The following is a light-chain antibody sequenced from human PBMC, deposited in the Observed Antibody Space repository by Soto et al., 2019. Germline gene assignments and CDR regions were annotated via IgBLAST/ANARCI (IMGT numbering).Light chain of an antibody. CDR1: QSVSSSY. CDR2: GAS. V-gene: IGKV3-20*01. CDR3: QKYGSSPWT. J-gene: IGKJ1*01. Sequence: LLTQSPGTLSLSPGERATLSCRASQSVSSSYLAWYQQKPGQAPRLLIYGASSRATGIPDRLSGSGSGTDFTLTISSLEPEDFAVYYCQKYGSSPWTFGQGTKVDIK.